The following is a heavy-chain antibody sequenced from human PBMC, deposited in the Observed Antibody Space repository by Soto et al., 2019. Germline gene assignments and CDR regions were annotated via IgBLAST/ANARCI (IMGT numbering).Heavy chain of an antibody. D-gene: IGHD6-13*01. CDR2: ISIYVSYS. Sequence: VQLVQSGAELKMPGASVKVSCKTSGYVFSNYGLTWVRQAPGQGLEWMGWISIYVSYSHSSPKFHGRLIMTTDTSTNTAFMELRNLRIDDTAVYFCAKNSSSDWLYSWGQGTLITSSS. CDR3: AKNSSSDWLYS. CDR1: GYVFSNYG. J-gene: IGHJ5*01. V-gene: IGHV1-18*01.